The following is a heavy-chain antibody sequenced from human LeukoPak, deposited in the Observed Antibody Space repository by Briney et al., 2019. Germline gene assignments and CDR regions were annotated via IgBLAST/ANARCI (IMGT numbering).Heavy chain of an antibody. V-gene: IGHV4-59*13. CDR1: GGSISSSY. CDR2: FHYSGNT. Sequence: PSETLSLTCTLSGGSISSSYWSWIRQPPGKGLEWIGYFHYSGNTNYNPSLKSRATISVDMSKNQFSLTLNSVTAADTAVYYCARSASSTSRSAFDIWGQGTRVTASS. CDR3: ARSASSTSRSAFDI. J-gene: IGHJ3*02.